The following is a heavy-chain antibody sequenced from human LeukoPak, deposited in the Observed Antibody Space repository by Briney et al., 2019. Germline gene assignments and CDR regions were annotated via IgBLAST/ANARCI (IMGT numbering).Heavy chain of an antibody. CDR3: VNSGFDP. D-gene: IGHD3-10*01. J-gene: IGHJ5*02. CDR2: IHYDGTNE. V-gene: IGHV3-30*02. Sequence: GGPLRLSCAASGFTFSSYGMHWVRQAPGKGLEWVAFIHYDGTNEYYADSVKGRFTISRDNFKNTLSLQMNGLRVEDTALYYCVNSGFDPWGQGTLVTVSS. CDR1: GFTFSSYG.